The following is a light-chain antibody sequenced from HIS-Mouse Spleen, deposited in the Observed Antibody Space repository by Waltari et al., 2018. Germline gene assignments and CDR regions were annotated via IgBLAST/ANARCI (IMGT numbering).Light chain of an antibody. V-gene: IGLV1-44*01. CDR2: SNN. CDR3: AAWDDSLNGVV. Sequence: QSVLTPPPSASGTPGPRVTLSCSWSSSHIGRNTVNWYQQLPGTAPKLLIYSNNQRPSGVPDRFSGSKSGTSASLAISGLQSEDEADYYCAAWDDSLNGVVFGGGTKLTVL. CDR1: SSHIGRNT. J-gene: IGLJ2*01.